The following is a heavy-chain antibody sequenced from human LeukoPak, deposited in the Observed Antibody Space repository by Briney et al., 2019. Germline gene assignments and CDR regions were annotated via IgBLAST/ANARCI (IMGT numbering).Heavy chain of an antibody. J-gene: IGHJ4*02. D-gene: IGHD2-2*01. CDR2: LSGSGYNT. CDR1: GFTFSSHA. CDR3: AKDPYGTRYFDY. V-gene: IGHV3-23*01. Sequence: GGSLRLSCAASGFTFSSHALSWVRQAAGKGLEWVSSLSGSGYNTYYADSVKGRFTISRDNSKNTVYLQMNSLRAEDTAVYYCAKDPYGTRYFDYWGQRTLVTVSS.